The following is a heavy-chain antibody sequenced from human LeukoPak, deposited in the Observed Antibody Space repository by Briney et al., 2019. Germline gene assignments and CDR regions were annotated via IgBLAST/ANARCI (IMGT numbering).Heavy chain of an antibody. CDR2: IYSAGTT. D-gene: IGHD2/OR15-2a*01. J-gene: IGHJ1*01. Sequence: GGSLGLSCAASGFAVSSNHTNWVRQAPGKGLEWVSIIYSAGTTYHYADSVKGRFTISRDTSKNTVYLQMSSLRDEDTAIYYCARDSTYYYFVHWGQGTRVTVSS. CDR3: ARDSTYYYFVH. CDR1: GFAVSSNH. V-gene: IGHV3-53*01.